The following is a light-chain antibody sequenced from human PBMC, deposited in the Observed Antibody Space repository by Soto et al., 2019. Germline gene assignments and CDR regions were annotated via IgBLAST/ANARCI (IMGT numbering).Light chain of an antibody. CDR3: KDSDTQLRK. Sequence: STRAASGRDGVTVTCRASQSISSWLAWYQQKPGKAPKLLIYDASNLERGVPSRFSGSGSGTEFTLSFYSLQPDDFARYYSKDSDTQLRKFGEGTKVDIK. CDR1: QSISSW. CDR2: DAS. V-gene: IGKV1-5*01. J-gene: IGKJ1*01.